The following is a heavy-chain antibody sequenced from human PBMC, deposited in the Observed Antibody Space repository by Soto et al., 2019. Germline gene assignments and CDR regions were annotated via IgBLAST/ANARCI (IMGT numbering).Heavy chain of an antibody. CDR1: GFTFSSYS. D-gene: IGHD2-2*01. V-gene: IGHV3-48*02. CDR2: ISSSSSTI. CDR3: ARDTPGFYCSSTSCPRFDY. J-gene: IGHJ4*02. Sequence: EVQLVESGGGLVQPGGSLRLSCAASGFTFSSYSMNWVRQAPGKGLEWVSYISSSSSTIYYADSVKGRFTISRDNAKNSLYLQMNSLRDEDTAVYYCARDTPGFYCSSTSCPRFDYWGQGTLVTGSS.